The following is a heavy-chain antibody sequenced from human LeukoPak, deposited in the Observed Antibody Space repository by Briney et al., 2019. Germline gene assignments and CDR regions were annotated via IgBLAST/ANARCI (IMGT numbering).Heavy chain of an antibody. J-gene: IGHJ4*02. Sequence: PGGSLRLSCAASGFTFSSYSVSWVRQAPGKGLEWVSYISSSSSTIYYADSVKGRFTISRDNAKNSLYLQMNSLRAEDTAVYYCARGLAYCSSTSCRTFDYWGQGTLVTVSS. CDR2: ISSSSSTI. CDR1: GFTFSSYS. CDR3: ARGLAYCSSTSCRTFDY. V-gene: IGHV3-48*01. D-gene: IGHD2-2*01.